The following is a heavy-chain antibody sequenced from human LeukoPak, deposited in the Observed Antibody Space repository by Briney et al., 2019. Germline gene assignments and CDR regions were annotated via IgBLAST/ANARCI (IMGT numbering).Heavy chain of an antibody. CDR1: GFTFSSYA. CDR2: ISGSGGST. V-gene: IGHV3-23*01. D-gene: IGHD3-16*01. Sequence: GGSLRLSCAASGFTFSSYAMSWVRQAPGKGLEWVSAISGSGGSTYYADSVKGRFTISRDNSKNTLYLQMNGLRAEDTAVYYCAKAYDYVWGGTFGGGYYGMDVWGQGTTVTVSS. CDR3: AKAYDYVWGGTFGGGYYGMDV. J-gene: IGHJ6*02.